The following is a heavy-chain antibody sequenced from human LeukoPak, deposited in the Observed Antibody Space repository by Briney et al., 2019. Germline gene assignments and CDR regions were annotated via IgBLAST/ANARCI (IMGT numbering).Heavy chain of an antibody. CDR1: GFTFSSYG. CDR3: ARDGDNILTGFYDY. J-gene: IGHJ4*02. Sequence: GVSLRLSCAASGFTFSSYGMHWVRQAPGKGLEWVAVMWFDGSNEYYAVSVKGRFTISRDNSKNTLYLQMNSLRAEDTAVYYCARDGDNILTGFYDYWGQGTLVTVSS. D-gene: IGHD3-9*01. CDR2: MWFDGSNE. V-gene: IGHV3-33*01.